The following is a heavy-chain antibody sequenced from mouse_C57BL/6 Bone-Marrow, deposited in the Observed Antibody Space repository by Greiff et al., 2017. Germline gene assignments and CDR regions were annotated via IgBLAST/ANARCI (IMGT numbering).Heavy chain of an antibody. Sequence: VQRVESGPGLVAPSQSLSITCTVSGFSLTSYAISWVRQPPGKGLEWLGVIWTGGGTNYNSALKSRLSISKDNSKSQVFLKMNSLQTDDTARYYCARNLDTTVVANFDYWGQGTTLTVSS. CDR3: ARNLDTTVVANFDY. CDR1: GFSLTSYA. CDR2: IWTGGGT. J-gene: IGHJ2*01. D-gene: IGHD1-1*01. V-gene: IGHV2-9-1*01.